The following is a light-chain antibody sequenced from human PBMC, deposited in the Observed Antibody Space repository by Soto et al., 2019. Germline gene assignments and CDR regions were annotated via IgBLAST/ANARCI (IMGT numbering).Light chain of an antibody. CDR1: QNVSSSY. CDR3: QLFGSPPPYP. V-gene: IGKV3-20*01. Sequence: EIVLTQSPGTLSLSPGERATLSCRASQNVSSSYLAWYQQKPGHPPRLLMSITSSRATVIPDRFSGSGSGTDFTLSISRLEREDFAVYYCQLFGSPPPYPFGQGTKLEIK. J-gene: IGKJ2*01. CDR2: ITS.